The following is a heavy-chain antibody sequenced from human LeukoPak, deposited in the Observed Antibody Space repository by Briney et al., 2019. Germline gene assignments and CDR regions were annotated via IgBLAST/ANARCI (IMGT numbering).Heavy chain of an antibody. CDR1: GFTISNYG. Sequence: TGGSLRLSCAASGFTISNYGMHWVRQAPGKGLEWVAFLRHDESDKNYADSVKGRFTISRDSSKNTLYLQMNSLRPEDTAVYYCARDLTYYYDSSGYDYWGQGTLVTVSS. D-gene: IGHD3-22*01. V-gene: IGHV3-30*02. CDR2: LRHDESDK. CDR3: ARDLTYYYDSSGYDY. J-gene: IGHJ4*02.